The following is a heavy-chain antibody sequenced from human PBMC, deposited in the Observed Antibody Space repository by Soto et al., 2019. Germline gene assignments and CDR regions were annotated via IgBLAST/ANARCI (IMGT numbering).Heavy chain of an antibody. Sequence: RASVKVSCKASGFSFTGYYIHWLRQAPGQGLEWMGWINAHSGGTEYAQKFQGRVTLTRDTSIATAYLTLTSLTSDDMALYYCAKDLTRQLAYWLDPWGQGTQVTVSS. D-gene: IGHD6-6*01. CDR2: INAHSGGT. CDR1: GFSFTGYY. J-gene: IGHJ5*02. V-gene: IGHV1-2*02. CDR3: AKDLTRQLAYWLDP.